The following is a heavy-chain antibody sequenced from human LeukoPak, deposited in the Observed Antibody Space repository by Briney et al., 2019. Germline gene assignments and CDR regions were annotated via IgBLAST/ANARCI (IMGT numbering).Heavy chain of an antibody. J-gene: IGHJ3*01. V-gene: IGHV4-38-2*02. D-gene: IGHD3-9*01. CDR3: VRPDDNSFDF. CDR1: GYSISSGYY. CDR2: IYHSGST. Sequence: SETLSLTCTVSGYSISSGYYWGWIRQPPGKGLEWIGSIYHSGSTYYNPSLKSRVTISVDTSENQFSLKLSSVTAADTAVYYCVRPDDNSFDFWGQGTMVTVSS.